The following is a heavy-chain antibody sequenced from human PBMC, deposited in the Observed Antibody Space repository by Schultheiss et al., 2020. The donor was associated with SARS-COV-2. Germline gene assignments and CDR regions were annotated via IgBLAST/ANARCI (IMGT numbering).Heavy chain of an antibody. CDR2: IYYSGST. Sequence: SQTLSLTCVVSGGSISRGGNSWSWIRQPPGKGLEWMGYIYYSGSTYYNPSLKSRVTMSVDTSKNQFSLKLSSVTAADTAVYYCARGTTSRSDDSWGQGTLVTVSS. D-gene: IGHD2/OR15-2a*01. CDR1: GGSISRGGNS. CDR3: ARGTTSRSDDS. J-gene: IGHJ4*02. V-gene: IGHV4-30-4*07.